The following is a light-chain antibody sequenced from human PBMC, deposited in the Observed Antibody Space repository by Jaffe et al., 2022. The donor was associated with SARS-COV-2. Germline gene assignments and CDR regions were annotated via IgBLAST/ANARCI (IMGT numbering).Light chain of an antibody. CDR1: RSVSSSY. V-gene: IGKV3-20*01. J-gene: IGKJ1*01. CDR2: GAS. CDR3: QQYGSAPRT. Sequence: EIVLTQSPGTLSLSPGERATLSCRASRSVSSSYLAWYQQKPGQPPRLLISGASSRASGIPERFSGSGSGTDFTLTISRLEPEDFAVYYCQQYGSAPRTFGQGTKVEIK.